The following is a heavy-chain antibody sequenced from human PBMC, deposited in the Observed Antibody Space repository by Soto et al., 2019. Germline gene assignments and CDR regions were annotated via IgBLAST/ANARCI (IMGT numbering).Heavy chain of an antibody. CDR2: VDHRGST. V-gene: IGHV4-34*02. Sequence: QVHLQQRGAGLLKPSETLSLNCVVSGESFSGYYWSWIRQTPGMGLEWIGEVDHRGSTTYNPSIKNRASIAIDSSKNLFSQGLTCVTAADTALYFCARYEYGNSLYGVDVWGQGIRVTVSS. CDR1: GESFSGYY. CDR3: ARYEYGNSLYGVDV. J-gene: IGHJ6*02. D-gene: IGHD1-7*01.